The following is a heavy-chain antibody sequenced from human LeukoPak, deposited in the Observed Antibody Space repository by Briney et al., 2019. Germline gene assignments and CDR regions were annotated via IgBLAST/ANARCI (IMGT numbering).Heavy chain of an antibody. CDR3: SRRVVVTDDSVHDPFDI. J-gene: IGHJ3*02. CDR1: GGSISSYY. Sequence: PSETLTLTCTVSGGSISSYYWSWIRQPPGKGLEWIGYIYYSGSTNYNPSLKSRVTISVDTSKNQFSLILKSVTAADTAVYHCSRRVVVTDDSVHDPFDIWGQGTVVTVSS. CDR2: IYYSGST. D-gene: IGHD2-21*02. V-gene: IGHV4-59*08.